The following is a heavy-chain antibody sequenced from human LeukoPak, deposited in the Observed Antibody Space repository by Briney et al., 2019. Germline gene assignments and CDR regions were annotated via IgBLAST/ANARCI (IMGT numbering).Heavy chain of an antibody. CDR2: INWNGGST. CDR3: ASLAYRGELWVDY. Sequence: GSLRLSCAASGFTFDDYDMSWVRQAPGKGLEWVSGINWNGGSTRYADSVKGRFTISRDNAKNSLYLQMTSLRAEDTALYYCASLAYRGELWVDYWGQGTLVTVSS. J-gene: IGHJ4*02. V-gene: IGHV3-20*04. CDR1: GFTFDDYD. D-gene: IGHD3-16*01.